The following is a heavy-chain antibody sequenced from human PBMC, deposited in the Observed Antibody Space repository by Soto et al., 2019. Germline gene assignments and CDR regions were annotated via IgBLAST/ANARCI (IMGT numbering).Heavy chain of an antibody. J-gene: IGHJ6*02. V-gene: IGHV1-18*01. CDR3: ARGREEATHFYYYGMEV. D-gene: IGHD1-26*01. CDR2: IGAYNGNT. CDR1: GYTFTSYG. Sequence: ASVKVSCKASGYTFTSYGISWVRQAPGQGLEWMGWIGAYNGNTNYAQKLQGRVTMTTDTSTSTAYMELRSLRSDDTAVYYCARGREEATHFYYYGMEVWGQGTTVTLSS.